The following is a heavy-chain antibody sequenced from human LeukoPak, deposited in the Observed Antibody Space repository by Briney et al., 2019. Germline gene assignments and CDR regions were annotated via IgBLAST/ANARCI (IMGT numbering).Heavy chain of an antibody. J-gene: IGHJ4*02. V-gene: IGHV3-30*18. Sequence: GGSLRLSCAAFGFTFTKFGMHWVRQSPGKGLQWVAIISYDGNKNKYADSVKGRFTISRDNSKSTVYLQMSSLRAEDTAIYYCAKDHDGSGFYLGYFEHWGQGALVTVSS. CDR1: GFTFTKFG. D-gene: IGHD2-15*01. CDR2: ISYDGNKN. CDR3: AKDHDGSGFYLGYFEH.